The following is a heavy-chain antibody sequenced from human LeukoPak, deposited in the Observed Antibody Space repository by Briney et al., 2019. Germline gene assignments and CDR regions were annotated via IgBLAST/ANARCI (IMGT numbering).Heavy chain of an antibody. D-gene: IGHD2-15*01. CDR3: AGGYCSGGSCPSDY. CDR2: IYYSGST. CDR1: GGSISSYY. J-gene: IGHJ4*02. Sequence: PSETLSLTCTVSGGSISSYYWSWIRQPPGKGLEWIGYIYYSGSTNYNPSLKSRVTISVDTSKNQFSLKLSSVTAADTAVYYCAGGYCSGGSCPSDYWGQGTLVTVSS. V-gene: IGHV4-59*01.